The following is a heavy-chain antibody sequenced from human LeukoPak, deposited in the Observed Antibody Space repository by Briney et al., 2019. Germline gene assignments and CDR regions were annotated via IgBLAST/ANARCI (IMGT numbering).Heavy chain of an antibody. Sequence: GGSLRLSCAASGFTFSSYAMSWVRQAPGKGLEWVSAISGSGGSTYYAGSVKGRFTISRDNSKNTLYLQMNSLRAEDTAIYYCAKDPSSGWPYYFEYWGQGTLVTVSS. V-gene: IGHV3-23*01. D-gene: IGHD6-25*01. CDR2: ISGSGGST. CDR3: AKDPSSGWPYYFEY. CDR1: GFTFSSYA. J-gene: IGHJ4*02.